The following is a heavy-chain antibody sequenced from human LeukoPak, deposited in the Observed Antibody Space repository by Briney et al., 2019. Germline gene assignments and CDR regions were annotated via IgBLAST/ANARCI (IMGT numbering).Heavy chain of an antibody. J-gene: IGHJ4*02. D-gene: IGHD6-13*01. CDR2: IYSGGGT. V-gene: IGHV3-53*01. Sequence: GGSLRLSCAASGFTVSSNYMSWVRQAPGKGLEWVSVIYSGGGTYHADSVKGRFTISRDNSKNTLYLQMNSLRAEDTAVYYCARDKNSGIAADWGQGTLVTVSS. CDR1: GFTVSSNY. CDR3: ARDKNSGIAAD.